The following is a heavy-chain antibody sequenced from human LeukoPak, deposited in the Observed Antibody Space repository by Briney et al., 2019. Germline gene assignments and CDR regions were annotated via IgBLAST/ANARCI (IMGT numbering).Heavy chain of an antibody. D-gene: IGHD3-22*01. V-gene: IGHV3-21*01. Sequence: GGSLRLSCAVSAPDFGSFAMHWVHQAPGKGLEWVSSISSSSSYIYYADSVKGRFTISRDNAKNSLYLQMNSLRAEDTAVYYCARIAIYYDSREFDYWGQGTLVTVSS. J-gene: IGHJ4*02. CDR3: ARIAIYYDSREFDY. CDR2: ISSSSSYI. CDR1: APDFGSFA.